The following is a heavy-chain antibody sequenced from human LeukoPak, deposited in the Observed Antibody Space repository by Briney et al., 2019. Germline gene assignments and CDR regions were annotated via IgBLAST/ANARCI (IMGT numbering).Heavy chain of an antibody. CDR1: GGSFSGYY. V-gene: IGHV4-34*01. Sequence: PSETLSLTCAVYGGSFSGYYWSWIRQPPGKGLEWIGEINHSGSTNYNPSLKSRVTISVDTSKNQFSLKLSSVTAADTAVYYCASRDGYNYHDTLRTYFDYWGQGTLVTVSP. D-gene: IGHD5-24*01. J-gene: IGHJ4*02. CDR3: ASRDGYNYHDTLRTYFDY. CDR2: INHSGST.